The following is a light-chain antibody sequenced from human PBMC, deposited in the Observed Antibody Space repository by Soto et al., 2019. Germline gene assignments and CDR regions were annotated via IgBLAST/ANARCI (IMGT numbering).Light chain of an antibody. CDR1: SSDVGSYSL. CDR3: CSYAGSNTYV. J-gene: IGLJ1*01. CDR2: EVS. V-gene: IGLV2-23*02. Sequence: QSALTQPASVSGSPGQSITISCTGTSSDVGSYSLVSWYQQHPGKAPKLMICEVSKRPSGVSNRFSGSKSGDTASLTISGLQAEDEADYYCCSYAGSNTYVFGTGTKVTVL.